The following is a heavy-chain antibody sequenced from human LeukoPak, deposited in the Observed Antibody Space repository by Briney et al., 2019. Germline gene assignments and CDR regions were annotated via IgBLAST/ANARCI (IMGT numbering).Heavy chain of an antibody. Sequence: GGSLRLSCAASGFTFSSYSMNWVRQAPGKGLEWVSYISSSSSTIYYADSVKGRFTISRDNAKNSLYLQMNRLRAEDTAVYYCAREELGCTNGVCQILFDYWGQGTLVTVSS. D-gene: IGHD2-8*01. J-gene: IGHJ4*02. CDR3: AREELGCTNGVCQILFDY. CDR1: GFTFSSYS. CDR2: ISSSSSTI. V-gene: IGHV3-48*01.